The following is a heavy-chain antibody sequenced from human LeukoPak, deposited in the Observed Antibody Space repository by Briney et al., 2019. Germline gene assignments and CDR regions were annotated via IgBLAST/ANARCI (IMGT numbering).Heavy chain of an antibody. CDR1: GYSFTSYW. V-gene: IGHV5-51*03. CDR2: IYPGGSDT. Sequence: KPGESLKISCKGSGYSFTSYWIGWVRQMPGNGLEWMGIIYPGGSDTRYSPSFQGTVNISADKSISTAYLQWSSLKASDTAMYYCARLRRDYYDSSGTVGYYYGMDVWGQGTTVTVSS. CDR3: ARLRRDYYDSSGTVGYYYGMDV. J-gene: IGHJ6*02. D-gene: IGHD3-22*01.